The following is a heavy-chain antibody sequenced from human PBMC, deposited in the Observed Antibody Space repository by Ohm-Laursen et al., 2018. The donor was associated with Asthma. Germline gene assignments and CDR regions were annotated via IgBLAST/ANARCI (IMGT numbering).Heavy chain of an antibody. CDR3: AATLCWSGSLNYGMDV. J-gene: IGHJ6*02. D-gene: IGHD3-3*01. CDR2: IVVVSGNT. CDR1: GFTFTSSA. Sequence: SVKVSCKASGFTFTSSAVQWVRQARGQRLAWIGLIVVVSGNTNYAQKFQERVTITRDMSTSTAYMELSSLRSEDTAVYYCAATLCWSGSLNYGMDVWGQGTTVTVSS. V-gene: IGHV1-58*01.